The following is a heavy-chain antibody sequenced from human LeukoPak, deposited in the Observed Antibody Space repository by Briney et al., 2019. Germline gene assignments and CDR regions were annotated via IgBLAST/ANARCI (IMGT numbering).Heavy chain of an antibody. Sequence: GGSLRLSCAASGFAFNNYAMTWVRQAPGKGLEWVSNINDNGGQSHYADSVKGRFTISRDNSKNTLFLQMDSLRAEDTAVYYCAKTQWKVGATDYFDYWGQGILVTVSS. CDR2: INDNGGQS. J-gene: IGHJ4*02. CDR3: AKTQWKVGATDYFDY. CDR1: GFAFNNYA. D-gene: IGHD1-26*01. V-gene: IGHV3-23*01.